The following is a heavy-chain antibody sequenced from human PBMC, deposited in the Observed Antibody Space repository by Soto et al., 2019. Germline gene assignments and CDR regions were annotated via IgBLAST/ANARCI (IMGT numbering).Heavy chain of an antibody. Sequence: HPGGSLRLSCAASGFTFSSYAMSWVRQAPGKGLEWVSVISGDRGSTYYADSVKGRFTISRDNSKNTLYLQMNSLRAEDTAVYYCAKRGSGSYFDYWGQGTLVTVSS. J-gene: IGHJ4*02. CDR3: AKRGSGSYFDY. V-gene: IGHV3-23*01. D-gene: IGHD3-10*01. CDR2: ISGDRGST. CDR1: GFTFSSYA.